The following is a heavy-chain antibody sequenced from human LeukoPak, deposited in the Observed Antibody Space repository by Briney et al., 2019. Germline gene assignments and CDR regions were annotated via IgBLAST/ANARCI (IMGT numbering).Heavy chain of an antibody. CDR3: ARVTGYMIEDYFDY. J-gene: IGHJ4*02. V-gene: IGHV4-34*01. CDR1: GGSFSGYY. D-gene: IGHD3-22*01. CDR2: INRSGST. Sequence: PSETLSLTCAVYGGSFSGYYWNWIRQPPGKGLEWIGEINRSGSTNYNPSLKSRVTISVDTSKNQFSLKLSSVTAADTAVYYCARVTGYMIEDYFDYWGQGTLVTVSS.